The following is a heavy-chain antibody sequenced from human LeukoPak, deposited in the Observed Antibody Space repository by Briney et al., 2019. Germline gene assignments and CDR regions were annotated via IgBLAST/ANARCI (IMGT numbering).Heavy chain of an antibody. D-gene: IGHD6-13*01. Sequence: SETPSLTCTVSGGSISSYYWSWIRQPPGKGLEWIGYIYYSGSTNYNPSLKSRVTISVDTSKNQFSLMLSSVTAADTAVYYCARDRPGTSSLDYWGQGTLVTVSS. V-gene: IGHV4-59*01. CDR3: ARDRPGTSSLDY. J-gene: IGHJ4*02. CDR2: IYYSGST. CDR1: GGSISSYY.